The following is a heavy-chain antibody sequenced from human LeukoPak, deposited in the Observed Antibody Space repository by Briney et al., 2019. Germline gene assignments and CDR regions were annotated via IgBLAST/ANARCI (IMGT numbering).Heavy chain of an antibody. D-gene: IGHD3-22*01. CDR1: GVTLSNYG. V-gene: IGHV3-23*01. CDR2: ISDSGGRT. CDR3: AKRGVVIRVILVGFHKEAYYFDS. Sequence: GVSLRLSCAVSGVTLSNYGMSWVRQAPGKGLEWVAGISDSGGRTNYADSVKGRFTISRDNPKNTIYLQMNSLRAEDTAVYFCAKRGVVIRVILVGFHKEAYYFDSWGQGALVTVSS. J-gene: IGHJ4*02.